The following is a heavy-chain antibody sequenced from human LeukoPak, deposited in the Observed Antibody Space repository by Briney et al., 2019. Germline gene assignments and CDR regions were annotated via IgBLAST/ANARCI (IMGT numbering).Heavy chain of an antibody. V-gene: IGHV3-7*01. CDR2: IKEDGSEK. J-gene: IGHJ4*02. CDR1: GFTFNTYS. CDR3: ARDAGYGYDRFDY. Sequence: GGSLRLSCAASGFTFNTYSMNWVRQAPGKGLEWVANIKEDGSEKNYVDSVKGRFTISRDNAKNSLYLQMNSLRAEDTAVYYCARDAGYGYDRFDYWGQGTQVTVSS. D-gene: IGHD5-18*01.